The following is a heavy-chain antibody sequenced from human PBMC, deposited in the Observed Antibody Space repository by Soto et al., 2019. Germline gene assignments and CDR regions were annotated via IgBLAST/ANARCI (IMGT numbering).Heavy chain of an antibody. Sequence: SETLSLTCAVYCGSFSGYFWSCVRQSPGKGLEWIGDINHSGDTNSNPSLGTRVVISIDTSKTRLSLNLTSVTAADTAFYYCAREVGYYSATRRNLYLDNWGPGTLVTVSS. CDR1: CGSFSGYF. J-gene: IGHJ4*02. D-gene: IGHD2-2*01. CDR2: INHSGDT. V-gene: IGHV4-34*01. CDR3: AREVGYYSATRRNLYLDN.